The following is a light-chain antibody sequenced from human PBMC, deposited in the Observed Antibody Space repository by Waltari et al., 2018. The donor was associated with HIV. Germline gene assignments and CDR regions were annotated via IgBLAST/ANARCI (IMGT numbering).Light chain of an antibody. J-gene: IGLJ1*01. CDR2: EVL. CDR1: CSDGGRYQY. V-gene: IGLV2-14*01. CDR3: SSYTINNDYV. Sequence: QSALTQPASVSGSPGQSLTISCTGTCSDGGRYQYVYWYQHHPGKAPKLMIYEVLNRPSGISNRFSGSKSGNTASLTISGLQAEDEADYYCSSYTINNDYVFGTGTRVTVL.